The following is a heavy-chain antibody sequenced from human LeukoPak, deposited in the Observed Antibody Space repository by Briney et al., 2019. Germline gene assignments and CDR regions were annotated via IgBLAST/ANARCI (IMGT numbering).Heavy chain of an antibody. CDR1: GFTFSSYW. Sequence: GGSLRLSCAASGFTFSSYWMSWVRQAPGKGLEWVANIKQDGSEKYYADSVKGRFTISRDNAKNSLYLQMNSLRAEDMALYYCAKDLDSSGWYSNAFDIWGQGTMVTVSS. V-gene: IGHV3-7*03. J-gene: IGHJ3*02. CDR2: IKQDGSEK. D-gene: IGHD6-19*01. CDR3: AKDLDSSGWYSNAFDI.